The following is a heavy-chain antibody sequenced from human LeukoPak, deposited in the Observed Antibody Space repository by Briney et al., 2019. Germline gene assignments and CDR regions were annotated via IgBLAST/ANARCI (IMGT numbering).Heavy chain of an antibody. CDR1: GFTFSSYA. D-gene: IGHD3-22*01. Sequence: GGSLRLSCAAPGFTFSSYAMSWVRQAPGKGLEWVSAISGSGGSTYYADSVKGRFTISRDNSKNTLYLQMNSLRAEDTAVYYCAKVGHLDSSGYYQALDYWGQGTLVTVSS. CDR2: ISGSGGST. J-gene: IGHJ4*02. V-gene: IGHV3-23*01. CDR3: AKVGHLDSSGYYQALDY.